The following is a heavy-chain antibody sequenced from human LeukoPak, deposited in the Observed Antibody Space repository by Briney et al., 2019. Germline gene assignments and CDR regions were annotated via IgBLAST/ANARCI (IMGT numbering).Heavy chain of an antibody. Sequence: ASVKVSYKASGYTFTRYYMHWVRQAPGQGLKWMGWINPNSGGTNYGQKFQGRVTMTRDTSISTAYMELSRLISDDTAVYYCARAAGGYCSSTSCLDYWGQGTLVTVSS. J-gene: IGHJ4*02. D-gene: IGHD2-2*01. V-gene: IGHV1-2*02. CDR2: INPNSGGT. CDR1: GYTFTRYY. CDR3: ARAAGGYCSSTSCLDY.